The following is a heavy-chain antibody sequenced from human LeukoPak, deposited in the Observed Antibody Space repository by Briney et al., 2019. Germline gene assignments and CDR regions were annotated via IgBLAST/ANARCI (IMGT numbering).Heavy chain of an antibody. CDR2: IIPIFGTA. CDR1: GGTFSSYA. D-gene: IGHD5-24*01. J-gene: IGHJ4*02. CDR3: ASTPSMATIVLGFDY. V-gene: IGHV1-69*05. Sequence: ASVNVSCKASGGTFSSYAISGVRQAPGQGLEWMGGIIPIFGTANYAQKFQGRVTITTDESTSTAYMELSSLRSEDTAVYYCASTPSMATIVLGFDYWGQGTLVTVSS.